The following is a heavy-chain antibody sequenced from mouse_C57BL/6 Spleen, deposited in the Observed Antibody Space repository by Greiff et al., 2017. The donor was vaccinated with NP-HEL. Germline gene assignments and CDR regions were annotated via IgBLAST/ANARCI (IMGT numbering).Heavy chain of an antibody. D-gene: IGHD1-1*02. J-gene: IGHJ4*01. Sequence: EVKVEESGGGLVQPKGSLKLSCAASGFSFNTYAMNWVRQAPGKGLEWVARIRSKSNNYATYYADSVKDRFTISRDDSESMLYLQINNLKTEDTAMYDCVWLYSGGPYAMEYWGQGTSVTVSS. V-gene: IGHV10-1*01. CDR1: GFSFNTYA. CDR3: VWLYSGGPYAMEY. CDR2: IRSKSNNYAT.